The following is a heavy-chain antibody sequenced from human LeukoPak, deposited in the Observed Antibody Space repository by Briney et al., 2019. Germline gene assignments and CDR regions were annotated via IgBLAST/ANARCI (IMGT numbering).Heavy chain of an antibody. CDR3: ARTVSGYYFNA. CDR2: VAYSGST. CDR1: GFTFSTYW. J-gene: IGHJ5*02. V-gene: IGHV4-59*01. Sequence: GSLRLSCAVSGFTFSTYWMGWVRQAPGKGLEWIGYVAYSGSTNYNPTHKGRVTISLDASKNQFSLKLSSVTAADTAVYYCARTVSGYYFNAWGPGTLVTVSS. D-gene: IGHD5-12*01.